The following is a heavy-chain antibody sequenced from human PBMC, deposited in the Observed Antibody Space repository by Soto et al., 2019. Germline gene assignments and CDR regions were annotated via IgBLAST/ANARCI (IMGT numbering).Heavy chain of an antibody. Sequence: PSETLSLTCTVSGGSISSSSYYWGWIRQPPGKGLEWIGSIYYSGSTYYNPSLKSRVTISVDTSKNQFSLKLSSVTAADTAVYYCARAYDILTGYYNYYYYYGMDVWGQGTTVTVSS. CDR3: ARAYDILTGYYNYYYYYGMDV. J-gene: IGHJ6*02. D-gene: IGHD3-9*01. CDR2: IYYSGST. V-gene: IGHV4-39*01. CDR1: GGSISSSSYY.